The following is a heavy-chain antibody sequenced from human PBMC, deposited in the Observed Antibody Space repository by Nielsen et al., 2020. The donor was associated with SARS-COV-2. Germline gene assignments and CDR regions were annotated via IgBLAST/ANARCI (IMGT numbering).Heavy chain of an antibody. CDR2: ISSNGGST. J-gene: IGHJ6*02. CDR1: GSTFSSYA. CDR3: ARDLTTVTTFSYYYYYGMDV. Sequence: GESLKISCAASGSTFSSYAMHWVRQAPGKGLEYVSAISSNGGSTYYANSVKGRFTISRDNSKNTLYLQMGSLRAEDMAVYYCARDLTTVTTFSYYYYYGMDVWGQGTTVTVSS. V-gene: IGHV3-64*01. D-gene: IGHD4-17*01.